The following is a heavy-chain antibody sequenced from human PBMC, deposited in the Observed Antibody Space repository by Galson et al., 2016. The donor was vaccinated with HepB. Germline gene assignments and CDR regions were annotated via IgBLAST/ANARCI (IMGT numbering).Heavy chain of an antibody. CDR3: SRSITGTRHSPDKYYFDF. CDR1: GFTFSTSW. V-gene: IGHV3-7*01. CDR2: IKPDGREE. D-gene: IGHD1-7*01. Sequence: SLRLSCAASGFTFSTSWMSWVRQAPGKGLEWVANIKPDGREEYYVDSVKGRFTISRDNAKNSLFLQMNSLRAEDTAVYYCSRSITGTRHSPDKYYFDFWGQGTLVTVSS. J-gene: IGHJ4*02.